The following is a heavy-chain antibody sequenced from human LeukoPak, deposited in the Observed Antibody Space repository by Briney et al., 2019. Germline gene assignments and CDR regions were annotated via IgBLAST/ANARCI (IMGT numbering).Heavy chain of an antibody. CDR2: ISDNGDLS. CDR3: ARDPSSGWYLKGWFDP. J-gene: IGHJ5*02. CDR1: GFTFSSYS. D-gene: IGHD6-19*01. V-gene: IGHV3-23*01. Sequence: PGGSLRLSCVASGFTFSSYSLSWVRQSPGKGLEWVSGISDNGDLSYYADSVKGRFTISRDNSNNTLYLQMNSLRAEDTALYYCARDPSSGWYLKGWFDPWGQGTLVTVSS.